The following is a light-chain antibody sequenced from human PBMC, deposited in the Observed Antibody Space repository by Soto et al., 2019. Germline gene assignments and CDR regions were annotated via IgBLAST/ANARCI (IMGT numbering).Light chain of an antibody. Sequence: EIVLTQSPATLSLSPGERATLSCRASQSISSALAWYQQRPGQPPRLLIYDASDRADGIPARFSGTRSGTDFTLTSSSLEPEDFAVYYCQQRSNWLTFGGGTRVDIK. CDR3: QQRSNWLT. V-gene: IGKV3-11*01. CDR1: QSISSA. CDR2: DAS. J-gene: IGKJ4*01.